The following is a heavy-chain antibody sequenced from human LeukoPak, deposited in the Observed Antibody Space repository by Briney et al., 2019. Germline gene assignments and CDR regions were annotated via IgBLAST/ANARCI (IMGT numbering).Heavy chain of an antibody. V-gene: IGHV3-23*01. D-gene: IGHD1-26*01. CDR1: GFTFTRYA. CDR3: AKDETAYGSNH. Sequence: GGSLRLSCAASGFTFTRYAMSWVRQAPGKGLEWVSAISGGGATYYADSVKGRFTISRDNSKNTVYLQMSSLRADDTAVYFCAKDETAYGSNHWGQGTLVTASS. CDR2: ISGGGAT. J-gene: IGHJ5*02.